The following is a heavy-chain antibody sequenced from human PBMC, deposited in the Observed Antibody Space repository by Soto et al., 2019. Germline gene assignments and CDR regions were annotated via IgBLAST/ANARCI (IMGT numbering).Heavy chain of an antibody. CDR3: ARVGFLYYYYYYYGMDV. CDR2: INHSGST. Sequence: PSETLSLTCAVYGGSFSGYYWSWIRQPPGKGLEWIGEINHSGSTNYNPSLKSRVTISVDTSKNQFSLKLSSVTAADTAVYYCARVGFLYYYYYYYGMDVWGQGTTVTVSS. V-gene: IGHV4-34*01. J-gene: IGHJ6*02. CDR1: GGSFSGYY. D-gene: IGHD3-3*01.